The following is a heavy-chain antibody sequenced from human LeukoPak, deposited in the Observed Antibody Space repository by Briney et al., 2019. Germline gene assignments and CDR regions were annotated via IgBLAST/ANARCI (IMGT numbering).Heavy chain of an antibody. CDR2: ISGSGGST. D-gene: IGHD3-9*01. CDR1: GFTFSSYA. Sequence: GGSLRLSCAASGFTFSSYAMSWVRQAPGKGLEWVSAISGSGGSTYYADSVKGRFTISRDNSKNTLYLQMNSLRAEDTAVYYCAKGRHDILTRYRVYWGQGTLVTVSS. CDR3: AKGRHDILTRYRVY. V-gene: IGHV3-23*01. J-gene: IGHJ4*02.